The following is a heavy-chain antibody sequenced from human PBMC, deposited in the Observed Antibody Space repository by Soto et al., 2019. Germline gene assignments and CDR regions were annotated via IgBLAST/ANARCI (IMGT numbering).Heavy chain of an antibody. D-gene: IGHD2-15*01. CDR1: GGSISDSHYY. CDR3: ARQDRVVVEGRWFDP. V-gene: IGHV4-39*01. J-gene: IGHJ5*02. CDR2: IYYSGST. Sequence: SETLSLTCTVSGGSISDSHYYWSWIRQPPGKGLEWMGNIYYSGSTYFNPSLKSRVTISVDTSKNQFSLNLTSVTAADTAVYYCARQDRVVVEGRWFDPWGQGTLVTVSS.